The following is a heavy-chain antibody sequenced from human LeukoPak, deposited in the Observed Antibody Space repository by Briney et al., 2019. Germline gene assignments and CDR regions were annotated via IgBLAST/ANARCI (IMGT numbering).Heavy chain of an antibody. D-gene: IGHD6-19*01. CDR2: INPNSGGT. CDR1: GYTFTGYY. V-gene: IGHV1-2*04. J-gene: IGHJ6*02. CDR3: ARVGSSGWYYYYYGMDV. Sequence: ASVKVSCKASGYTFTGYYMHWVRQAPGQGLEWMGWINPNSGGTNYAQKFQGWVTMTRDTSISTAYMELSRLRSDDTAVYYCARVGSSGWYYYYYGMDVWGQGTTVTVSS.